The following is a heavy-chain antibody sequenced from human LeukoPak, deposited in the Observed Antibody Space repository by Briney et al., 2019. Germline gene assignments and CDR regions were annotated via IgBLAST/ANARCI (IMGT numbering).Heavy chain of an antibody. V-gene: IGHV4-4*07. CDR2: FYSSGST. Sequence: PSETLSLTCTVSGTSLTTYFWSWIRQPAGKGLEWIGRFYSSGSTSYNLSLKSRLTMSVDTSKNEFSLKLRSVTAADTAVYYCVRDRVDSSGYYYYYGLDVWGQGTTVTVSS. CDR3: VRDRVDSSGYYYYYGLDV. CDR1: GTSLTTYF. J-gene: IGHJ6*02. D-gene: IGHD3-22*01.